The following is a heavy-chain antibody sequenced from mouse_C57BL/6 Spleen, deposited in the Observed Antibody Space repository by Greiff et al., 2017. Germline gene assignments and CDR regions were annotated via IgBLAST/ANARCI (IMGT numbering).Heavy chain of an antibody. V-gene: IGHV1-52*01. CDR1: GYTFTSYW. J-gene: IGHJ3*01. CDR2: IDPSDSET. CDR3: ARPYTYDYGGWGFDY. Sequence: QVQLQQPGAELVRPGSSVKLSCKASGYTFTSYWMHWVKQRPIQGLEWIGNIDPSDSETHYNQKFKDKATLTVDKSSSTAYMQLSSLTSEDSAVXYCARPYTYDYGGWGFDYWGQGTMVTVSA. D-gene: IGHD2-4*01.